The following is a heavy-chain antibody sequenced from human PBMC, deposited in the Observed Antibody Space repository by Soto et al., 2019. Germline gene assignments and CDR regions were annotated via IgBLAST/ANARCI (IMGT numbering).Heavy chain of an antibody. CDR2: IHHTGTA. Sequence: SETLSLTCTVSGDSISDYYWSWIRESPGKGLEWIAYIHHTGTANYNPSLKSRITISVDTSKNQFSLRLSSVTAADTAVYYCARVSRKDTAIVRFDYWGQGTLVTVSS. V-gene: IGHV4-59*01. CDR1: GDSISDYY. J-gene: IGHJ4*02. D-gene: IGHD5-18*01. CDR3: ARVSRKDTAIVRFDY.